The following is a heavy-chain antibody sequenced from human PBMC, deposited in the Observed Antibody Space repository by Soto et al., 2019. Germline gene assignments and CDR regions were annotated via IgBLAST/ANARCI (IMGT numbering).Heavy chain of an antibody. Sequence: QVHLVESGGGLVKPGVSLRLSCAASGFTFSDYYMHWIRQAPCKGLEWVSYISSGGSSLYYADSVKGRFTISRDNAKNFLYLQINSVRAEDTAMYYCASLAIGTIIRGAHDFWGQGTLVTVSS. CDR1: GFTFSDYY. D-gene: IGHD3-10*01. V-gene: IGHV3-11*01. J-gene: IGHJ4*02. CDR3: ASLAIGTIIRGAHDF. CDR2: ISSGGSSL.